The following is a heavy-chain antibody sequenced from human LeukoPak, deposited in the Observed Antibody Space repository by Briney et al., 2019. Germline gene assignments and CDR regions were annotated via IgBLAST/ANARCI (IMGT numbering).Heavy chain of an antibody. J-gene: IGHJ4*02. CDR3: AREWSQFGELPDY. V-gene: IGHV3-74*01. D-gene: IGHD3-10*01. Sequence: GGSLRLSCTASGFTFGDYAMTWVRQAPGKGLVWVSRTKSDGSSTTYADSVKGRFTISRDNAKNTLYLQMSSLRPEDTAVYYCAREWSQFGELPDYWGQGTLVTVSS. CDR1: GFTFGDYA. CDR2: TKSDGSST.